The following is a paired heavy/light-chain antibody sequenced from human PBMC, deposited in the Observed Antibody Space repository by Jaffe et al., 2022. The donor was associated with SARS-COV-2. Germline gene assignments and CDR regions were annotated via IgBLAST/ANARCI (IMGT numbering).Heavy chain of an antibody. D-gene: IGHD3-3*01. CDR2: VYYGGKS. CDR3: ARHWTPTSLAVPNVSMDV. Sequence: QLQLQESGPEVVKPSETLSLTCSVSGGSITSSAYYWGWIRQTPGKGLEWIGGVYYGGKSYYNPSLKSRVSISLDTSNRQFSLRLTSVTAADSAVYYCARHWTPTSLAVPNVSMDVWGQGTTVTVSS. V-gene: IGHV4-39*01. J-gene: IGHJ6*02. CDR1: GGSITSSAYY.
Light chain of an antibody. CDR2: EVT. CDR3: ASYTTTFTMI. J-gene: IGLJ2*01. CDR1: SSDVGAYDY. Sequence: QSALTQPASVSGSPGQSITISCTGTSSDVGAYDYVSWYQQYPGKVPKLIMSEVTDRPSGVPDRFSGSKSGNTASLTISGLQAEDEADYYCASYTTTFTMIFGGGTKVTVL. V-gene: IGLV2-14*01.